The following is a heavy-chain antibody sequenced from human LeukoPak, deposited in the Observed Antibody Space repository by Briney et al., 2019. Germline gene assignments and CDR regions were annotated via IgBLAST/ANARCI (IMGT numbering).Heavy chain of an antibody. D-gene: IGHD3-16*01. CDR3: ARGYDSNLDYYYYMDI. CDR2: ISPDGTSK. CDR1: GFTFSTYG. V-gene: IGHV3-30*03. J-gene: IGHJ6*03. Sequence: GGSLRLSCVISGFTFSTYGMHWVRQAPGKGLEWVAVISPDGTSKNYADSVKGRFTTSRDNSKNTLYVQMNSLSAEDTAVYFCARGYDSNLDYYYYMDIWGKGTTVTVSS.